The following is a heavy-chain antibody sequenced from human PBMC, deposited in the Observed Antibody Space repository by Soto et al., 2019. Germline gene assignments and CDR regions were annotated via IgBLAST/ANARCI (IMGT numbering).Heavy chain of an antibody. Sequence: ASVKVSCKASGYTFTSYAMHWVRQAPGQRLEWMGWINAGNGNTKYSQKFQGRVTITRDTSASTAYMELSSLRSEDTAVYYCARGRYKDIILCSYYGMDVWGKGTTVTVSS. J-gene: IGHJ6*04. V-gene: IGHV1-3*01. CDR2: INAGNGNT. D-gene: IGHD1-20*01. CDR1: GYTFTSYA. CDR3: ARGRYKDIILCSYYGMDV.